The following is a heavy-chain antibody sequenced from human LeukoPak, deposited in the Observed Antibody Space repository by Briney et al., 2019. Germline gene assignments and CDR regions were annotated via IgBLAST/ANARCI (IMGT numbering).Heavy chain of an antibody. CDR2: IKQDGSEK. J-gene: IGHJ4*02. V-gene: IGHV3-7*01. CDR1: GFTFSSYW. CDR3: AREGRRLRGYSYGFDY. D-gene: IGHD5-18*01. Sequence: QAGGSLRFSCAASGFTFSSYWMSWVRQAPGKGLEWVANIKQDGSEKYYADSVKGRFTISRDNSKNTLYLQMNSLRAEDTAVYYCAREGRRLRGYSYGFDYWGQGTLVTVSS.